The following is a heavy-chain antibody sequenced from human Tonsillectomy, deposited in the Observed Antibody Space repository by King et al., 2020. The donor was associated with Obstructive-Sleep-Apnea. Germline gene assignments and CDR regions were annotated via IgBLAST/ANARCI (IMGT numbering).Heavy chain of an antibody. CDR3: ARDLKGRSTYYNYGLDV. Sequence: QLQESGPGLVKPSQTLSLTCTVSGGSINSGGYYWSWIRQHPGKGLEWIGYIYYSGSTYYNPSLKSRVTISLDTSKNQFSLKVSSVTAADTAVYYCARDLKGRSTYYNYGLDVWGQGTTVTVSS. CDR1: GGSINSGGYY. D-gene: IGHD4-17*01. V-gene: IGHV4-31*03. CDR2: IYYSGST. J-gene: IGHJ6*02.